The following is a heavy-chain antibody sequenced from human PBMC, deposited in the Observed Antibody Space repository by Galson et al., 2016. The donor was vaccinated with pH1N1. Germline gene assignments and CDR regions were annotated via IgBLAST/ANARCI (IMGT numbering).Heavy chain of an antibody. D-gene: IGHD1-14*01. Sequence: SLRLSCAASGFTFSSHAMNWLRQAPGKAPEWLAVISYDETIEYQADSVKSRFTISRDNSRNTLYLHMNSLRTDDTAVYFCARVSEPKWGSGYFDYWGQGTLVTVSS. CDR3: ARVSEPKWGSGYFDY. CDR2: ISYDETIE. CDR1: GFTFSSHA. V-gene: IGHV3-30*04. J-gene: IGHJ4*02.